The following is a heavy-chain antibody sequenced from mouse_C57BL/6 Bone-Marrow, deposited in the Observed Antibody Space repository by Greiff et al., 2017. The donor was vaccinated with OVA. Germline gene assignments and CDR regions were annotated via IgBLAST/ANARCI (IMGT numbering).Heavy chain of an antibody. J-gene: IGHJ3*01. Sequence: VQLQQSGAELVMPGASVKLSCKASGYTFTSYWMHWVKQRPGQGLEWIGEIDPSDSYTNYNQKFKGKSTLTVDKSSSTAYMQLSSLTSEDSAVYYCARKEVGLVAYEGQGTLVTVSA. CDR1: GYTFTSYW. V-gene: IGHV1-69*01. CDR3: ARKEVGLVAY. CDR2: IDPSDSYT. D-gene: IGHD4-1*01.